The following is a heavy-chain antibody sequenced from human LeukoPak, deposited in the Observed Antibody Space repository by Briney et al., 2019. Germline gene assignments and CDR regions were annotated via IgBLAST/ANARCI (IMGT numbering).Heavy chain of an antibody. Sequence: GGSLRLSCAASGFTFGNYWMTWVRQAPGKGLEWVAHINQDGSEEHYMDSAKARFTIFRDNAKNSLSLQMNSLRAEDTAVYYCVRDGGVSGYVLLDYWGQGTLVTVSS. CDR1: GFTFGNYW. D-gene: IGHD5-12*01. CDR2: INQDGSEE. CDR3: VRDGGVSGYVLLDY. V-gene: IGHV3-7*01. J-gene: IGHJ4*02.